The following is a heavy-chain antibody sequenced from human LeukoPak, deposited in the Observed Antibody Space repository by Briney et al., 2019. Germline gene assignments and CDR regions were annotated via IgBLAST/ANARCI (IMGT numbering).Heavy chain of an antibody. J-gene: IGHJ4*02. D-gene: IGHD6-19*01. CDR2: ISTSSSTI. CDR1: GFTFSSYA. CDR3: ARKGLAVAAGLDY. V-gene: IGHV3-48*01. Sequence: GGSLRLSCAASGFTFSSYAMSWVRQAPGKGLEWISYISTSSSTIYYADSVKGRFTISRDNANNSLYLQMNSLRAEDTTIYYCARKGLAVAAGLDYWGQGTLVTVSS.